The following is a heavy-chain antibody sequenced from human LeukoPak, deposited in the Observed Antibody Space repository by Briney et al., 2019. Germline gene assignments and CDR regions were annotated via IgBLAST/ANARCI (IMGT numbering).Heavy chain of an antibody. CDR1: GYTFTSYG. CDR3: ARAPVGGSYYYFDY. J-gene: IGHJ4*02. Sequence: GASVKVSCKASGYTFTSYGISGLRQAPGQGVEGMGWISAYNGNTNYAQKLQGRVTMTTDTSTSTAYMELRSLRSDDTAVYYCARAPVGGSYYYFDYWGQGTLVTVSS. V-gene: IGHV1-18*01. D-gene: IGHD1-26*01. CDR2: ISAYNGNT.